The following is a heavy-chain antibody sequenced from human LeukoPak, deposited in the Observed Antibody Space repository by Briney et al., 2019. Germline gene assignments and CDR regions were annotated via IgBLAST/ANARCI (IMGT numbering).Heavy chain of an antibody. CDR2: ISGSGGST. CDR3: ARSNYYDSSGYWAPFDY. J-gene: IGHJ4*02. Sequence: GSLRLSCAASGFTFRTYAMSWVRQAPGKGLEWVSAISGSGGSTYYADSVKGRFTLSRDISKNTLYLQMNSLRAEDTAVYYCARSNYYDSSGYWAPFDYWGQGTLVTVSS. CDR1: GFTFRTYA. D-gene: IGHD3-22*01. V-gene: IGHV3-23*01.